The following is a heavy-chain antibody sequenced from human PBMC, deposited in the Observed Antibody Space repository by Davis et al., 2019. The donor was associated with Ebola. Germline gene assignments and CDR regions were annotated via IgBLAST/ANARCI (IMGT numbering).Heavy chain of an antibody. J-gene: IGHJ4*02. CDR3: AKPIGGYDSSGYSDF. D-gene: IGHD3-22*01. V-gene: IGHV3-23*01. Sequence: GESLKISCAASGFTFSSYAMSWVRQAPGKGLEWVSAISGSGGSTYYADSVKGRFTISRDNSKNTLYLQMNSLRAEDTAVYYCAKPIGGYDSSGYSDFWGQGTLVTVSS. CDR1: GFTFSSYA. CDR2: ISGSGGST.